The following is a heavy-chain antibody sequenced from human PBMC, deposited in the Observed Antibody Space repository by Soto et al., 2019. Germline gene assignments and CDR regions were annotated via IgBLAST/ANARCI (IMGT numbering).Heavy chain of an antibody. CDR3: ESLTHLAVGAPTEIDY. CDR1: GFTFSIHW. D-gene: IGHD1-26*01. Sequence: GGSLRLSCAASGFTFSIHWMHWVRQVPGKGLVWVSRINGDGTSTGYADSVKGRFTISRDNAENTLYLLMNSLRAEDTALSSCESLTHLAVGAPTEIDYWGQGTLVTVSS. J-gene: IGHJ4*02. V-gene: IGHV3-74*01. CDR2: INGDGTST.